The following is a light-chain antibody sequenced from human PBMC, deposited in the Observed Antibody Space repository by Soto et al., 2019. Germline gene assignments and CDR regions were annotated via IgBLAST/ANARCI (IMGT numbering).Light chain of an antibody. Sequence: SALPQPPSLSGAPGQRVTISCTGSSSNIGAGYDVHWYQQLPGTAPKLLIYGNSNRPSGVPDRFSGSKSGTSASLAITGLQAEDVADYYCQSYDSSLSALYVFGTGTKVTVL. CDR2: GNS. CDR1: SSNIGAGYD. V-gene: IGLV1-40*01. J-gene: IGLJ1*01. CDR3: QSYDSSLSALYV.